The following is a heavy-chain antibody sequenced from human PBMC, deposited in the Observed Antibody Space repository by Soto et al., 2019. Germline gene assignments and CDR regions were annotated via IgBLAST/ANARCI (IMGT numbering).Heavy chain of an antibody. CDR2: INHSGST. CDR3: ATHNRYYYGSGSYYIGHLYYYGMDV. J-gene: IGHJ6*02. CDR1: GGSFIGYY. Sequence: AETLSLTCAVYGGSFIGYYCICIRHPPCKWLEWIVEINHSGSTNYNPSLKSRVTISVDTSKNQFSLKLSSVTAADTAVYYCATHNRYYYGSGSYYIGHLYYYGMDVWGQGTTVTVSS. V-gene: IGHV4-34*01. D-gene: IGHD3-10*01.